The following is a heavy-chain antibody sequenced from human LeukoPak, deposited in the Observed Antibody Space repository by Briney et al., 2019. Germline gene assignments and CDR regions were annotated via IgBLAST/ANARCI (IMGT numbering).Heavy chain of an antibody. CDR3: ARDGFSSGWYNWFDP. CDR1: GGPFSGYY. Sequence: SETLSLTCAVYGGPFSGYYWSWIRQPPGKGLEWIGEINHSGSTNYNPSLKSRVTISVDTSKNQFSLKLSSVTAADTAVYYCARDGFSSGWYNWFDPWGQGTLVTVSS. J-gene: IGHJ5*02. D-gene: IGHD6-19*01. V-gene: IGHV4-34*01. CDR2: INHSGST.